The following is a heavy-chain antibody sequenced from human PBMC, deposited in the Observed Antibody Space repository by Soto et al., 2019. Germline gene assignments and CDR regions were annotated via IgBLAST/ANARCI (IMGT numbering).Heavy chain of an antibody. CDR2: VHYSGNT. Sequence: QVQLQESGPGLVKPSETLSLTCTVSGGSVSSTSYYWSWIRQPPGKGLEWIGYVHYSGNTNYNPSLKSSATLSVDTSKNQFSLTLSSVTAGDTAVFYCVRAWEHLYFDYWGQGTLATVSS. CDR1: GGSVSSTSYY. V-gene: IGHV4-61*01. J-gene: IGHJ4*02. CDR3: VRAWEHLYFDY. D-gene: IGHD1-26*01.